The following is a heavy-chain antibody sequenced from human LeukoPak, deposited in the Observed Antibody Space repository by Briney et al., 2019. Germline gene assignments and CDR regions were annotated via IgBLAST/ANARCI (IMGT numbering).Heavy chain of an antibody. J-gene: IGHJ4*02. V-gene: IGHV3-23*01. CDR1: GFTFSDYY. CDR2: ISGSGGNT. D-gene: IGHD3-22*01. Sequence: AGGSLRLSCAASGFTFSDYYMSWVRQAPGKGLEWVSAISGSGGNTHYAESVKGRFTISRDNSKNTLYLQMNSLRAEDTAIYYCAKEYYDSSGYYLFDYWGQGTLVTVSS. CDR3: AKEYYDSSGYYLFDY.